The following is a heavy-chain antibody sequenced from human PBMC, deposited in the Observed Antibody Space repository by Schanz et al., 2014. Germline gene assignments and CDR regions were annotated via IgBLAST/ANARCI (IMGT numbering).Heavy chain of an antibody. J-gene: IGHJ5*02. Sequence: EAQVVESGGGLVKPGGSLRLSCVASGFTFSNAWMNWVRPGPGNRLEWVGRIKSRSDGGTTDYAAPVKGRFIISRDDSRNTLYLQMSGLKTEDTAVYYCSTTPNFYASGTYSWFDPWGQGTRVTVSS. V-gene: IGHV3-15*01. D-gene: IGHD3-10*01. CDR3: STTPNFYASGTYSWFDP. CDR2: IKSRSDGGTT. CDR1: GFTFSNAW.